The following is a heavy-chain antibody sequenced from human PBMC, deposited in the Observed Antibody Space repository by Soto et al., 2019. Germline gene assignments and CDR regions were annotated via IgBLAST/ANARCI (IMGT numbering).Heavy chain of an antibody. Sequence: GGSLRLSCAASGFTFSSYGMHWVRQAPGKGLECVAVIWYDGSNKYYADSVKGRFTISRDNSEDSLYLQMNSLRAEDTAVYYCARSSTIFGVVSLDYWGQGALVTVSS. CDR1: GFTFSSYG. J-gene: IGHJ4*02. D-gene: IGHD3-3*01. CDR3: ARSSTIFGVVSLDY. V-gene: IGHV3-33*01. CDR2: IWYDGSNK.